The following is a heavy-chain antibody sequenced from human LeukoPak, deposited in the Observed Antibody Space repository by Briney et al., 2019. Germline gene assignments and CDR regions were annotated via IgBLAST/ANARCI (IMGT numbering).Heavy chain of an antibody. Sequence: GGSLRLSCAASGFTFSSYSMNWVRQAPGKGLEWVSSISSSSSYIYYADSVKGRFTISRDNAKNSMYLQMNSLRAEDTAVYYCARSGFTYYYDSSGPKPFDYWGQGTLVTVSS. J-gene: IGHJ4*02. CDR2: ISSSSSYI. V-gene: IGHV3-21*01. CDR3: ARSGFTYYYDSSGPKPFDY. D-gene: IGHD3-22*01. CDR1: GFTFSSYS.